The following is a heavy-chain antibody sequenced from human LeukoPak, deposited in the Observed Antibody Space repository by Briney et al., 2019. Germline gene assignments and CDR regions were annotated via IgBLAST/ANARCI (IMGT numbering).Heavy chain of an antibody. Sequence: SETLSLTCTVSGGSISSSSCYWGWIRQPPGKGLEWIGSIYYSGSTYYNPSLKSRVTISVDTSKNQFSLKLSSVTAADTAVYYCARHPRNPYDSSGYRYGGGAFDIWGQGTMVTVSS. CDR2: IYYSGST. J-gene: IGHJ3*02. CDR1: GGSISSSSCY. CDR3: ARHPRNPYDSSGYRYGGGAFDI. V-gene: IGHV4-39*01. D-gene: IGHD3-22*01.